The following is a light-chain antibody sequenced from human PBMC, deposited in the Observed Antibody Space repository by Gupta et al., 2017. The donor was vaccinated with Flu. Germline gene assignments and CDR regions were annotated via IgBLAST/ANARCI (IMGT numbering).Light chain of an antibody. Sequence: DIQMTQSPCTLSASVGDRVTITCRASQSISSWLAWYQQKPGKAPKLLIYTASSLESGVPSRFSGSGSGTEFTLTISSLQPDDSATYYCQQYNSYPYTFGQGTKLEIK. CDR2: TAS. V-gene: IGKV1-5*03. CDR1: QSISSW. J-gene: IGKJ2*01. CDR3: QQYNSYPYT.